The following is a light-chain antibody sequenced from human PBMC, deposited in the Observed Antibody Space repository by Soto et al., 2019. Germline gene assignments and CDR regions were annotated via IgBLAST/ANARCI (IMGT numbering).Light chain of an antibody. CDR2: EAT. Sequence: QSALTQPPSVSGSPGQSITISCTGTSSDVGSYNLVSWYQQHPDKAPKLIIYEATKRPSGVSNRFSASKSGNTASLTISGLQAEDEADYYCCSYAGTIVPYVFGTGTKLTVL. CDR3: CSYAGTIVPYV. V-gene: IGLV2-23*01. CDR1: SSDVGSYNL. J-gene: IGLJ1*01.